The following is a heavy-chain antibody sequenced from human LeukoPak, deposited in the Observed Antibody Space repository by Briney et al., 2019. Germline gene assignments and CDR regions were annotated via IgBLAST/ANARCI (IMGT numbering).Heavy chain of an antibody. CDR1: GYTFTNYY. Sequence: ASVKVSCKASGYTFTNYYMHWVQQAPGQGLEWMGLINPSDGSTNYAQKFQGRVTITADESTSTAYMELSSLRSEDTAVYYCARGSPLLSHYYGMDVWGKGTTVTVSS. J-gene: IGHJ6*04. V-gene: IGHV1-46*01. CDR3: ARGSPLLSHYYGMDV. D-gene: IGHD2-8*02. CDR2: INPSDGST.